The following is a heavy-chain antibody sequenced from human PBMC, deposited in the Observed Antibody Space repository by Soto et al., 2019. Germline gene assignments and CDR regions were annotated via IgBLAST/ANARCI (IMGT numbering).Heavy chain of an antibody. CDR3: ARVGYYYDSSGYYNWFDP. Sequence: PGGSLRLSCAASGFTFSSYWMHWVRQAPGKGLVWVSRINSDGSSTSYADSVKGRFTISRDNAKNTLYLQMNSLRAEDTAVYYCARVGYYYDSSGYYNWFDPWGQGTLVTVSS. J-gene: IGHJ5*02. CDR1: GFTFSSYW. D-gene: IGHD3-22*01. V-gene: IGHV3-74*01. CDR2: INSDGSST.